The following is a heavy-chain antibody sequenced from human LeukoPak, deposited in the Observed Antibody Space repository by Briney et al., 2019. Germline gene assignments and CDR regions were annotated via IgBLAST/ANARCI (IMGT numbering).Heavy chain of an antibody. CDR3: ARDVLR. V-gene: IGHV4-31*03. CDR2: IYKTGST. Sequence: SAALSLTCSVSGDSITSGGYYWSWIRQRPGKGLEWIGYIYKTGSTYYNPSLKSRVTMSVDTSRNQFSLKLNSVTAADTAVYYCARDVLRWGQGTLVTVSP. J-gene: IGHJ4*02. CDR1: GDSITSGGYY.